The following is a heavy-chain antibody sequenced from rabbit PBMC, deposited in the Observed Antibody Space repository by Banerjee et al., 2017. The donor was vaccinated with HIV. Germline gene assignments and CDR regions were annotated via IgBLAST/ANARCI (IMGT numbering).Heavy chain of an antibody. CDR2: IYAGSSGST. D-gene: IGHD6-1*01. V-gene: IGHV1S40*01. J-gene: IGHJ4*01. Sequence: QSLEESGGDLVKPGASLTLTCTASGFSFSSSYYMCWVRQAPGKGLEWIACIYAGSSGSTYYANWAKGRFTISKTSSTTVTLQMTSLTAADTATYFCARDGADSYYYFNLWGPGTLVTVS. CDR1: GFSFSSSYY. CDR3: ARDGADSYYYFNL.